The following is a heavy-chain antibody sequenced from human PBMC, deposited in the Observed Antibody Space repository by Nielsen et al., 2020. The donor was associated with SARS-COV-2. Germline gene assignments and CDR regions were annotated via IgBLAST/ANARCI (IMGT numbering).Heavy chain of an antibody. Sequence: ASVKVSCKASGYTFTGYYMHWVRQAPGQGLEWMGSINPNSGGTTYAQKFQGTVTMTRDASISTVYMELTSDDTAVYYCARARATIFGLVMSYGMDVWGQGTTVAVSS. CDR2: INPNSGGT. V-gene: IGHV1-2*02. D-gene: IGHD3/OR15-3a*01. CDR1: GYTFTGYY. CDR3: ARARATIFGLVMSYGMDV. J-gene: IGHJ6*02.